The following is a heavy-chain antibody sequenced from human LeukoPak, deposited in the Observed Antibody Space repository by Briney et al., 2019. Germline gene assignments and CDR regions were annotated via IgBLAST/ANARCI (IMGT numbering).Heavy chain of an antibody. CDR2: INHSGGT. V-gene: IGHV4-38-2*02. CDR3: ARKAPGTLDL. CDR1: GYSISSGYY. J-gene: IGHJ2*01. Sequence: PSETLSLTCTVSGYSISSGYYWGWIRQPPGKGLEWIGEINHSGGTNYYPSLKSRVTISLDTSKNQFSLKLRSVTAADTAVYYCARKAPGTLDLWGRGTLVTVSS.